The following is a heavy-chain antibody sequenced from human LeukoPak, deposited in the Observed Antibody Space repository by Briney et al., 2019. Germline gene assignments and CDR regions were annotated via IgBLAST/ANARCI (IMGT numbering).Heavy chain of an antibody. CDR3: ARGGEFSGYEI. J-gene: IGHJ4*02. V-gene: IGHV3-21*01. Sequence: GGSLRLSCAASGFTFSSYSMNWVRQAPGKGLGWVSSISSRSSYIYYTDSVKGRFTIYRDNAKNSLYLQMNSLRAEDTAVYYCARGGEFSGYEIWGQGTLVTVSS. CDR2: ISSRSSYI. CDR1: GFTFSSYS. D-gene: IGHD5-12*01.